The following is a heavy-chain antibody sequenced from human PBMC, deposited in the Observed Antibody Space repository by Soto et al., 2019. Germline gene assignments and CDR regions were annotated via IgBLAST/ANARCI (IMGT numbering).Heavy chain of an antibody. CDR2: ISWDGGST. Sequence: WLSLRLSCAASGFTFDDYTMHWVRQAPGKGLEWVSLISWDGGSTYYADSVKGRFTISRDNSKNSLYLQMNSLRTEDTALYYCAKARSVWEPRGDYGMDVWGKGPTVTVSS. CDR3: AKARSVWEPRGDYGMDV. V-gene: IGHV3-43*01. CDR1: GFTFDDYT. D-gene: IGHD1-1*01. J-gene: IGHJ6*04.